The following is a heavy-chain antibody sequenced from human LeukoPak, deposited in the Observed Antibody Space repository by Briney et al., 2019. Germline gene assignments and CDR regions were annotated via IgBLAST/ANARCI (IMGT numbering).Heavy chain of an antibody. J-gene: IGHJ4*02. CDR1: GFTFSSYW. V-gene: IGHV3-23*01. CDR3: AHGTVYQLDY. CDR2: ILGGAGST. D-gene: IGHD2-2*01. Sequence: AGGSLRLSCAASGFTFSSYWMHWVRQAPGKGLVWVSGILGGAGSTYYADSVKGRFTISRDNSKNTLYLQMNSLRAEDTAVYYCAHGTVYQLDYWGQGTLVTVSS.